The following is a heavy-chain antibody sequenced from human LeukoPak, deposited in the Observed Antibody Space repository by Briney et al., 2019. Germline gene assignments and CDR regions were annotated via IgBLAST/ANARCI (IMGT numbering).Heavy chain of an antibody. J-gene: IGHJ4*02. V-gene: IGHV3-66*01. CDR2: IYTAGNT. CDR3: ARGQIDLLRNYFDS. D-gene: IGHD3-22*01. Sequence: GGSLRLSCAASGFIVSHKYMAWVRQAPGKGLEWLSIIYTAGNTVSAESVKDRFIISRDNSRNTVHLQRNSLRDDDTAVYYCARGQIDLLRNYFDSWGPGTLVAVSS. CDR1: GFIVSHKY.